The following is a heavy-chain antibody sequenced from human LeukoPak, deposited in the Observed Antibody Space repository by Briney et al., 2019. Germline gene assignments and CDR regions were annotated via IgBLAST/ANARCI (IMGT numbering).Heavy chain of an antibody. CDR3: ARDRLGAWDSSGYYGDAFDI. D-gene: IGHD3-22*01. V-gene: IGHV3-48*02. CDR1: GFTFSSYS. Sequence: GGSLRLSCAASGFTFSSYSMNWVRQAPGKGLEWVSYISSSSSTIYYADSVKGRFTMSRDNAKNTLDLQMNSLRDEDTAVYYWARDRLGAWDSSGYYGDAFDIWGQGTMVTVSS. CDR2: ISSSSSTI. J-gene: IGHJ3*02.